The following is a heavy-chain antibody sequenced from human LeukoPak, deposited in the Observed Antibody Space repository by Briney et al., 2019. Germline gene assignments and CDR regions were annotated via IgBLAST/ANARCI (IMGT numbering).Heavy chain of an antibody. V-gene: IGHV1-8*01. CDR1: GYTFTSYD. CDR3: AKAWRLVSDIVVVPAAHLDY. CDR2: MNPNSGNT. Sequence: ASVKGSCKASGYTFTSYDINWGRQATGQGLEWMGWMNPNSGNTGYAQKFQGRVTMTRNTSISTAYMELSSLRSEDTAVYYCAKAWRLVSDIVVVPAAHLDYWGQGTLVTVSS. D-gene: IGHD2-2*01. J-gene: IGHJ4*02.